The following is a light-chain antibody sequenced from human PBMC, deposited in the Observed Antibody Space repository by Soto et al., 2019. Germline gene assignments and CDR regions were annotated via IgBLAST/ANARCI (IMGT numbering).Light chain of an antibody. CDR1: SSNIGNNY. J-gene: IGLJ1*01. CDR3: GTWDSSLSAYV. CDR2: DKD. V-gene: IGLV1-51*01. Sequence: QSVLTQPPSVSAAPGQEVTISCSGSSSNIGNNYVSWYQQVPGTATRLLIFDKDKRPSGIPDRFSASKSGTSATLGITGLQTGDEADYYCGTWDSSLSAYVFGTGTKVTV.